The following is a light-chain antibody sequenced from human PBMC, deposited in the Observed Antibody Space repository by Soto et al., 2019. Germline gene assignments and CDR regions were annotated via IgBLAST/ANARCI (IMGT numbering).Light chain of an antibody. CDR1: SSDVGGYNY. Sequence: QSALTQPASVSGSPGQSITISCTGTSSDVGGYNYVSWYQQHPGKAPKLMIYDVSNRPSGVSNRFSGSKSGNTASLNISGLQAEDEAEYYCSSYTSSSTLLYVFGTGTKVTVL. CDR3: SSYTSSSTLLYV. V-gene: IGLV2-14*01. J-gene: IGLJ1*01. CDR2: DVS.